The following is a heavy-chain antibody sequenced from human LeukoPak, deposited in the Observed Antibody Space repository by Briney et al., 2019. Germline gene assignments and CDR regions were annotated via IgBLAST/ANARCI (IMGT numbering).Heavy chain of an antibody. J-gene: IGHJ4*02. CDR1: GVTFRSYE. V-gene: IGHV3-48*03. Sequence: PGGSLRLSCAASGVTFRSYEMNWVRQAPGKGLEWVSYISSSGSTIYYADSVKGRFTISRDNAKNSLYLQMNSLRAEDTAVYYCARLKVAGDYWGQGTLVTVSS. CDR2: ISSSGSTI. CDR3: ARLKVAGDY. D-gene: IGHD6-19*01.